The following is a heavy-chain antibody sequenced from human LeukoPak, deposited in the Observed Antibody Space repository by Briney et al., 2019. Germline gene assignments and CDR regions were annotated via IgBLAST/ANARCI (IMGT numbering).Heavy chain of an antibody. CDR2: ITISSSYI. J-gene: IGHJ4*02. Sequence: GGSLRLSCAASGFTFSSYSMNWVRQAPGKGLEWVSSITISSSYIYYADSAKGRFTISRGNAKNSLYLQMNSLRAEDTAVYYCARDKVGYCSSTSCGGYDYWGQGTLVTVSS. CDR1: GFTFSSYS. CDR3: ARDKVGYCSSTSCGGYDY. V-gene: IGHV3-21*01. D-gene: IGHD2-2*01.